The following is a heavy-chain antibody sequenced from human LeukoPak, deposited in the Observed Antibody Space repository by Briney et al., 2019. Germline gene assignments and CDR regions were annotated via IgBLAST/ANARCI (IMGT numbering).Heavy chain of an antibody. D-gene: IGHD2-2*01. CDR2: ISSSGSTI. J-gene: IGHJ3*02. CDR3: ARDAEYQLLYDAFDM. CDR1: GFTFSNYE. V-gene: IGHV3-48*03. Sequence: GGSLRLSCAASGFTFSNYEMNWVRQAPGKGLKWVSYISSSGSTIYYADSVKGRFTISRDNPKNLLYLQMNSLRAEDTAVYYCARDAEYQLLYDAFDMWGQGTMVTVSS.